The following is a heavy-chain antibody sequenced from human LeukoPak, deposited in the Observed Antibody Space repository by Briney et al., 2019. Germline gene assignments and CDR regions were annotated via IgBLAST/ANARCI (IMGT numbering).Heavy chain of an antibody. CDR2: ISAYNGNT. Sequence: ASVKVSCKASGYTFTSYGISWVRQAPGQGLAWMGWISAYNGNTNYAQKLQGRVTMTTDTSTSTAYMELRSLRSDDTAVYYCARGASPLDYYSSGSYYSDYWGQGTLVTVSS. CDR3: ARGASPLDYYSSGSYYSDY. V-gene: IGHV1-18*04. D-gene: IGHD3-10*01. CDR1: GYTFTSYG. J-gene: IGHJ4*02.